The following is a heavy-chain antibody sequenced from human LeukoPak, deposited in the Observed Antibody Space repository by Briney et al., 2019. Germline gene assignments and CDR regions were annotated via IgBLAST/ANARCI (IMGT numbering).Heavy chain of an antibody. D-gene: IGHD3-16*01. CDR3: AKDERPYSDDHDAFDI. CDR2: ISYHGGNK. CDR1: GFTFSGYG. V-gene: IGHV3-30*18. Sequence: PGRSLRLSCAASGFTFSGYGMHWVRQAPGKGLEWVAVISYHGGNKYYADSVKGRFTISRDNSKNTLYLQLSSLRAEDTAVYYCAKDERPYSDDHDAFDIWGQGTMVTVSS. J-gene: IGHJ3*02.